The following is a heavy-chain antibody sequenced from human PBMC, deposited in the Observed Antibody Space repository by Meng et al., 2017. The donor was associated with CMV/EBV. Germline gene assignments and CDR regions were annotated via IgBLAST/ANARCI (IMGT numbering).Heavy chain of an antibody. CDR1: GFSLSTRGVG. CDR3: AHRGQSSGWAILYFDY. CDR2: IYWDDDK. V-gene: IGHV2-5*02. J-gene: IGHJ4*02. D-gene: IGHD6-19*01. Sequence: QLTLKGAVPTLVKPTKTLTLTCTFSGFSLSTRGVGVGWIRQPPGKALEWLALIYWDDDKRYSPSLKSRLTITKETSKNQVVLTMTNMDPVDTATYYCAHRGQSSGWAILYFDYWGQGTLVTVSS.